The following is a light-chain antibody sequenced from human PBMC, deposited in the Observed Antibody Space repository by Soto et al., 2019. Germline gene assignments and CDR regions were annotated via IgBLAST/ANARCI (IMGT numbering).Light chain of an antibody. CDR1: SSDVGGYNY. V-gene: IGLV2-14*01. J-gene: IGLJ1*01. Sequence: QSALTQPASVSGSPGQSITISCTGTSSDVGGYNYVSWYQQHPGKAPKLMIYEVSNRPSGVSNRFSGSKSGNTASLTISGLQAETEDDYSCSSYTSSSTYVFGTGTKLTVL. CDR3: SSYTSSSTYV. CDR2: EVS.